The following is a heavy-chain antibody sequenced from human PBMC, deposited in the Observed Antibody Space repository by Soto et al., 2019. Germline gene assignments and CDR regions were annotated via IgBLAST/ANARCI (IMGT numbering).Heavy chain of an antibody. CDR1: GYSFTSYW. D-gene: IGHD2-21*01. CDR3: PRQQLCGVYDAFDL. CDR2: IYPGDSDT. V-gene: IGHV5-51*01. Sequence: GESLKISCKASGYSFTSYWIGWVRQMPGKGLQWMGIIYPGDSDTRYSPSFQGQVTISADKSRSTAYLHWSSLKASDSAMYYCPRQQLCGVYDAFDLWGQRTMVTVSS. J-gene: IGHJ3*01.